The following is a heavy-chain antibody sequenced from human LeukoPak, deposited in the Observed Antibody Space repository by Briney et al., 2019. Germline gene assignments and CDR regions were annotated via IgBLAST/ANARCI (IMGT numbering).Heavy chain of an antibody. CDR2: FDPEDGET. V-gene: IGHV1-24*01. CDR3: ATSGHSSSWYSNWFDP. CDR1: GYTLTELS. D-gene: IGHD6-13*01. Sequence: GASVKVSCKVSGYTLTELSMHWVRQAPGKGLEWMGGFDPEDGETIYAQKFQGRVTMTEDTSTDTAYMELSSLRSEDTAVYYCATSGHSSSWYSNWFDPWGQGTLVTVSS. J-gene: IGHJ5*02.